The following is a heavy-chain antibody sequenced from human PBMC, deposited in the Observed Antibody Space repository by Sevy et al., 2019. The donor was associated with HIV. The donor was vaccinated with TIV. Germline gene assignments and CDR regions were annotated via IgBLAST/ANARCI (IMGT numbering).Heavy chain of an antibody. CDR2: IIPLSGTP. J-gene: IGHJ4*02. D-gene: IGHD2-21*01. V-gene: IGHV1-69*06. CDR1: GGTFNMYA. CDR3: ARDPREPHSFFDY. Sequence: ASVKVSCKSSGGTFNMYAISWVRQAPGQGLEWMGGIIPLSGTPNYAQKFQDRVTMTADKSTKTAYMELRSLTSDDTAMYFCARDPREPHSFFDYWCQGTLVTVSS.